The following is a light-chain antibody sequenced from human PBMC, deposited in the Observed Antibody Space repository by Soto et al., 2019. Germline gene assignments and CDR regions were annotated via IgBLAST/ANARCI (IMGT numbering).Light chain of an antibody. CDR3: QSYDSSLSASHV. V-gene: IGLV1-40*01. J-gene: IGLJ1*01. Sequence: QAVVTQPPSVSGAPGQRVTISCTGSSSNIGAGYDVHWYQQLPGTAPKLLIYGNSNRPSGVPDRFSGSKSGTSASLAITGLQAEDEADYYCQSYDSSLSASHVFGTGTQLTVL. CDR1: SSNIGAGYD. CDR2: GNS.